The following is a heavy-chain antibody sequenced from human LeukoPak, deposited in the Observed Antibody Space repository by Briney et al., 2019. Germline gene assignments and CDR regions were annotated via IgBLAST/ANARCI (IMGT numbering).Heavy chain of an antibody. Sequence: PSETLSLTCTVSGGSISSYYWSWIRQPPGKGLEWIGYIYHSGITNYNPSLKSRVTMSVDTSKNQFSLKLSSVTAADTAVYYCARDCSSTSCHLDVWGKGTTVTVSS. CDR2: IYHSGIT. CDR3: ARDCSSTSCHLDV. J-gene: IGHJ6*04. V-gene: IGHV4-59*12. D-gene: IGHD2-2*01. CDR1: GGSISSYY.